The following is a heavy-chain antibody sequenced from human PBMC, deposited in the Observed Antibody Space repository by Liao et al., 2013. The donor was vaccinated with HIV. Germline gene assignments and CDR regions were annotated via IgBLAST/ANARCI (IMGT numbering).Heavy chain of an antibody. Sequence: QLQLQESGPGLVKPSETLSLTCNVSGGSIRNSNYYWVWIRQPPGKGLEWIGAIDYSGSTYYNPSLKSRVTMSVDTSKNQFSLKLSSVTAADTAVYYCARESRGWFEDYWGQGTLVTVSS. J-gene: IGHJ4*02. CDR1: GGSIRNSNYY. CDR3: ARESRGWFEDY. D-gene: IGHD3-10*01. CDR2: IDYSGST. V-gene: IGHV4-39*07.